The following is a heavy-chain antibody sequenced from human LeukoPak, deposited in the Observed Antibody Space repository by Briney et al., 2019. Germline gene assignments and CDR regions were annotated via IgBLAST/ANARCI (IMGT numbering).Heavy chain of an antibody. V-gene: IGHV3-30*18. CDR2: ISYDGSNK. J-gene: IGHJ4*02. Sequence: GRSLRLSCAASGFTFSSYGMHWVRQAPGKGLEWVAVISYDGSNKYYADSVKGRFTISRGNSKNTLYLQMNSLRAEDTAVYYCAKVSRYGSGSIPSPDYWGQGTLVTVSS. CDR3: AKVSRYGSGSIPSPDY. D-gene: IGHD3-10*01. CDR1: GFTFSSYG.